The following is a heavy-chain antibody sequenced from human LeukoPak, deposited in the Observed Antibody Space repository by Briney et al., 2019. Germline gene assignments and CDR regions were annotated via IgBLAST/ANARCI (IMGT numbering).Heavy chain of an antibody. CDR1: GGSISSYY. D-gene: IGHD6-13*01. J-gene: IGHJ6*02. CDR3: ARDFRHGIAAAGTSYYGMDV. CDR2: IYTSGST. V-gene: IGHV4-4*07. Sequence: SETLSLTCTVSGGSISSYYWSWIRQPAGKGLEWIGRIYTSGSTNYNPSLKSRVTISVDTSKNQFSLKLSSVTAADTAVYYCARDFRHGIAAAGTSYYGMDVWGQGTTVTVSS.